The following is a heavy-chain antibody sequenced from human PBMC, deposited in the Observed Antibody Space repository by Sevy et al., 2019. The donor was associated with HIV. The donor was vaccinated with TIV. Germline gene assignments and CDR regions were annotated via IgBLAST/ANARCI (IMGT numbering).Heavy chain of an antibody. CDR1: GFTFDDYA. V-gene: IGHV3-49*03. J-gene: IGHJ4*02. D-gene: IGHD5-12*01. CDR3: TRGLATADTPEYYFDY. CDR2: ITRNSYEAYGGTT. Sequence: GGSLRLSCTTSGFTFDDYAMSWFLQAPGKGLEWVAFITRNSYEAYGGTTDYAASVKGRFIISRDDSKSVAYLQMNSLKTEDTSVYYCTRGLATADTPEYYFDYWGQGTLVTVSS.